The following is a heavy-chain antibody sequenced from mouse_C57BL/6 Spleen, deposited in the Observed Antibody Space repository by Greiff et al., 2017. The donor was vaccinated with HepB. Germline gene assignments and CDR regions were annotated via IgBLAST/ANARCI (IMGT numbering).Heavy chain of an antibody. V-gene: IGHV1-7*01. CDR3: ARTAYYGSSYFDY. CDR1: GYTFTSYW. Sequence: QVHVKQSGAELAKPGASVKLSCKASGYTFTSYWMHWVKQRPGQGLEWIGYINPSSGYTKYNQKFKDKATLTADKSSSTAYMQLSSLTYEDSAVYYCARTAYYGSSYFDYWGQGTTLTVSS. J-gene: IGHJ2*01. D-gene: IGHD1-1*01. CDR2: INPSSGYT.